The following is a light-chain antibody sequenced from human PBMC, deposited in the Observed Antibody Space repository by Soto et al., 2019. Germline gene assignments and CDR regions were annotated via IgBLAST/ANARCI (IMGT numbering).Light chain of an antibody. V-gene: IGKV1-5*03. CDR2: KAS. Sequence: DIQMTQSPSTLSASVGDRVTITCRASQSISSWLAWYQQKPGKAPRLLIYKASDLESGVPSSFSGSGSGTEFTLTISSLQPDDFATYYCQQYNSYSPLTFGGGTKVDIK. CDR1: QSISSW. CDR3: QQYNSYSPLT. J-gene: IGKJ4*01.